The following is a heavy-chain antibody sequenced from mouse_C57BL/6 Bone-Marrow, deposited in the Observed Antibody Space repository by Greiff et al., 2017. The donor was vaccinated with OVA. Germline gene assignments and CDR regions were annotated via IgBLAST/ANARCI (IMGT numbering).Heavy chain of an antibody. Sequence: VQLQQSGAELARPGASVKLSCKASGYTFTSYGISWVKQRPGQGLEWIGEIYPRSGNTYYNEKFKGKATLTADKSSSTAYMELRSLTSEDSAVYFCARSGDGYSWGQGTLVTVSA. V-gene: IGHV1-81*01. CDR3: ARSGDGYS. CDR1: GYTFTSYG. D-gene: IGHD2-3*01. J-gene: IGHJ3*01. CDR2: IYPRSGNT.